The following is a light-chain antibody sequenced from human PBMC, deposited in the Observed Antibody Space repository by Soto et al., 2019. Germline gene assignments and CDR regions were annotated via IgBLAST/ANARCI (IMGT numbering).Light chain of an antibody. CDR2: WAS. CDR1: QSVLYSSNXXXY. J-gene: IGKJ4*01. CDR3: QQYYSTPLT. Sequence: DIVMTQSPDSLAVSLGERATINCKSSQSVLYSSNXXXYXAWYXQKXGQPPKLPIYWASTRESGVPDRFSGSGSGTDFTLTISSLQAEDVAVYYCQQYYSTPLTFGGGTKVDI. V-gene: IGKV4-1*01.